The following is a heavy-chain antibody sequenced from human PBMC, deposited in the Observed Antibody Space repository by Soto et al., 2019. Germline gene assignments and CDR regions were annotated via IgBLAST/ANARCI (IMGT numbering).Heavy chain of an antibody. CDR3: ARRFSVDTAMVLPFDY. CDR1: GYSFTSYW. V-gene: IGHV5-51*01. Sequence: PGESLKISCKGSGYSFTSYWIGWVRQMPGKGLKWMGIIYPGDSDTRYSPSFQGQVTISADKSISTAYLQWSSLKASDTAMYYCARRFSVDTAMVLPFDYWGQGTLVTVS. CDR2: IYPGDSDT. D-gene: IGHD5-18*01. J-gene: IGHJ4*02.